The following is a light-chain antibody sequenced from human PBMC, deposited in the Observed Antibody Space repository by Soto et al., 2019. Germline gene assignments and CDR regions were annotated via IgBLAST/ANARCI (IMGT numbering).Light chain of an antibody. V-gene: IGLV1-47*02. CDR3: ASWDDSLSGWV. Sequence: QSVLTQPPSASGTPGQRVTISCSGSSSNIGSNYVYWYQKLPGTAPKLLIFSNNQRPSGVPDRFSGSKSGTSASLAISGLRSEDEADYYCASWDDSLSGWVFGGGTQLTVL. J-gene: IGLJ3*02. CDR1: SSNIGSNY. CDR2: SNN.